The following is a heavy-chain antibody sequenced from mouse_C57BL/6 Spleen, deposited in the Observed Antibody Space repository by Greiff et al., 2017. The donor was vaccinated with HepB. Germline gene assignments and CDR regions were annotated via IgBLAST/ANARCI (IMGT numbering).Heavy chain of an antibody. Sequence: QVQLQQSGAELVRPGASVTLSCKASGYTFTDYEMHWVKHTPVHGLEWIGAIDPETGGTAYNQKFKGKAILTADKSSSTAYMELRSLTSEDSAVYYCTRYDGYYPYYFDYWGQGTTLTVSS. J-gene: IGHJ2*01. CDR3: TRYDGYYPYYFDY. D-gene: IGHD2-3*01. CDR2: IDPETGGT. CDR1: GYTFTDYE. V-gene: IGHV1-15*01.